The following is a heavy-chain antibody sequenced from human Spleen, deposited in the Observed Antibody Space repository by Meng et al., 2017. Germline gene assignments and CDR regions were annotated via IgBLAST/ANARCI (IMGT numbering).Heavy chain of an antibody. CDR1: GFTFSNYA. V-gene: IGHV3-23*01. D-gene: IGHD6-19*01. J-gene: IGHJ4*02. CDR2: ISGSGTST. CDR3: AKRNIALAGKASRIDH. Sequence: GESLKISCVASGFTFSNYAMNWVRQAPGKGLEWVSAISGSGTSTYYADSVKGRFTISRDNSKNTLYVQMSGLRAEDTAVYYCAKRNIALAGKASRIDHWGQGTLVTVSS.